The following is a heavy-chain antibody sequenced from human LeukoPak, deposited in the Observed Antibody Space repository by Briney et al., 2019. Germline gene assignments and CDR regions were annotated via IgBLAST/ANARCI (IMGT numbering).Heavy chain of an antibody. D-gene: IGHD3-22*01. V-gene: IGHV3-23*01. Sequence: GGSLRLSCAASGFTFSSDAMSCVRQAPGKGLEWGSAICGSGGSTYYADSVKGRFTISTDNSKKTLYLQMNSLRAEDTAVYYCAKDSYYYDSSGYYWGNFDYWGQGTLVTVSS. CDR2: ICGSGGST. CDR3: AKDSYYYDSSGYYWGNFDY. J-gene: IGHJ4*02. CDR1: GFTFSSDA.